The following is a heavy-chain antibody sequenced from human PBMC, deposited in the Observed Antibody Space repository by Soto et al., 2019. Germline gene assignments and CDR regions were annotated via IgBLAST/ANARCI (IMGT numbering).Heavy chain of an antibody. CDR3: AKDPLQAVAGLGGFDY. CDR1: GFTFSSCG. Sequence: GGSLRLSCAASGFTFSSCGMHWVRRAPGKGLEWVAVISYDGSNKYYADSVKGRFTISRDNSKNTLYLQMNSLRAEDTAVYYCAKDPLQAVAGLGGFDYWGQGTLVTVSS. D-gene: IGHD6-19*01. CDR2: ISYDGSNK. V-gene: IGHV3-30*18. J-gene: IGHJ4*02.